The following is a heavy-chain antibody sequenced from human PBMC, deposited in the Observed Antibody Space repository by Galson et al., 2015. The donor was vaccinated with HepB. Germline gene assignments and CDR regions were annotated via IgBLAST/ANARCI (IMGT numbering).Heavy chain of an antibody. D-gene: IGHD2-2*02. V-gene: IGHV1-18*04. CDR3: ARAGGYCSSTSCYRVGWYYYYGMDV. Sequence: SVKVSCKASGYTFTSYGISWVRQAPGQGLEWMGWISAYNGNTNYAQKLQGRVTMTTDTSTSTAYMELRSLRSDDTAVYYCARAGGYCSSTSCYRVGWYYYYGMDVWGQGTTVTVSS. CDR2: ISAYNGNT. CDR1: GYTFTSYG. J-gene: IGHJ6*02.